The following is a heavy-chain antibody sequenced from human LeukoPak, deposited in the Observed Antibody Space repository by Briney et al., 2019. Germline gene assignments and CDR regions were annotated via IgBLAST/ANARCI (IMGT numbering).Heavy chain of an antibody. V-gene: IGHV3-21*01. CDR2: ISSSSSYI. Sequence: GGSLRLSCAASGFTFSSYSMNWVRQAPGKGLEWVSSISSSSSYIYYADSVKGRFTISRDNAKNSLYLQMNSLRAEDTAVYYCARERGTYDSSGYYLDYWSQGTLVTVSS. J-gene: IGHJ4*02. CDR3: ARERGTYDSSGYYLDY. D-gene: IGHD3-22*01. CDR1: GFTFSSYS.